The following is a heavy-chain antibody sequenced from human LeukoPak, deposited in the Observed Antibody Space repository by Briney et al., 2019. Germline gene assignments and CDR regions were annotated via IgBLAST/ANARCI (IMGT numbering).Heavy chain of an antibody. CDR3: TRLLPFGTGYPFEY. CDR2: IYSGGSR. V-gene: IGHV3-53*01. CDR1: GFTVSSNY. D-gene: IGHD3/OR15-3a*01. J-gene: IGHJ4*02. Sequence: PGGSLRLSCAASGFTVSSNYMSWVRQAPGKGLEWVSIIYSGGSRYYADSVKGRFAISRDNAKNSLYLQMNSLRAEDTAVYYCTRLLPFGTGYPFEYWGQGTLVTVSS.